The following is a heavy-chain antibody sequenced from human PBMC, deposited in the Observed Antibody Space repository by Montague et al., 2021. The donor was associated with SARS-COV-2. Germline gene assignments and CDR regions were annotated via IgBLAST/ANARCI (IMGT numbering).Heavy chain of an antibody. D-gene: IGHD4-17*01. Sequence: DYNASLRSRVTISVDTSKNQFSLRLNSVTAADTAVYYCARAVTTGIDWFDPWGQGTLVIVSS. CDR3: ARAVTTGIDWFDP. V-gene: IGHV4-59*01. J-gene: IGHJ5*02.